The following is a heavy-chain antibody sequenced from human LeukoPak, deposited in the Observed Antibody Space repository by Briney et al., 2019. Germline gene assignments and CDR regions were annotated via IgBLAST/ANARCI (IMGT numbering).Heavy chain of an antibody. CDR1: GGSFSGYY. CDR3: AGGSPRGSSSRFDP. CDR2: INHSGST. V-gene: IGHV4-34*01. D-gene: IGHD6-6*01. Sequence: SETLSLTCAVYGGSFSGYYWSWIRPPPGKGLEWIGEINHSGSTNYNPSLKSRVTISVDTSKNQFSLKLSSVTAADTAVYYCAGGSPRGSSSRFDPWGQGTLVTVSS. J-gene: IGHJ5*02.